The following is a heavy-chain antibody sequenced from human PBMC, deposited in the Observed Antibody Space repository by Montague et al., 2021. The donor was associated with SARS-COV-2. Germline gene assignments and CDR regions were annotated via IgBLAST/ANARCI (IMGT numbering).Heavy chain of an antibody. CDR3: AESLHVFGAAAGPYDF. CDR1: GGSINNGNYY. Sequence: SETLSLTCNVSGGSINNGNYYWAWIRQSPGKGLEWIGSIYYSGTAHYNPSLKTRATMSVDTSKNKFSLTLSSLTASDTAVYYCAESLHVFGAAAGPYDFWGPGTLVTVSS. V-gene: IGHV4-39*01. J-gene: IGHJ4*02. D-gene: IGHD6-13*01. CDR2: IYYSGTA.